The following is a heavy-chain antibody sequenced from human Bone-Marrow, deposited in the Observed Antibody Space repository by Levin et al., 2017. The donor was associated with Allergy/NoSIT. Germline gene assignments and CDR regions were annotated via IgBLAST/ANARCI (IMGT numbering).Heavy chain of an antibody. CDR3: ARDRLASLYYYSMDV. J-gene: IGHJ6*03. Sequence: TSQTLSLTCSVSGGSISSGRYYFTWVRQSAGKGLEWIGRIYTTGSTNYNPSLESRVTISRDTFKKEVYLTLSSVTAADTAVYYCARDRLASLYYYSMDVWGRGTTVIVSS. CDR1: GGSISSGRYY. V-gene: IGHV4-61*02. CDR2: IYTTGST.